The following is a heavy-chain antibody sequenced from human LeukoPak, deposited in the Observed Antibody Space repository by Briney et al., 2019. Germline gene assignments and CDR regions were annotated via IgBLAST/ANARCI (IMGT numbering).Heavy chain of an antibody. CDR2: IDPSDSYT. CDR1: GYDFSTYW. CDR3: ARQAVDYYYGMDV. V-gene: IGHV5-10-1*01. Sequence: GESLKISCKGLGYDFSTYWNAWVRQRPGKGLEWMGRIDPSDSYTNYSPSFQGHVTMSADRSISTAYLQWSSLKASDTALYYCARQAVDYYYGMDVWGQGTTVTVSS. D-gene: IGHD6-25*01. J-gene: IGHJ6*02.